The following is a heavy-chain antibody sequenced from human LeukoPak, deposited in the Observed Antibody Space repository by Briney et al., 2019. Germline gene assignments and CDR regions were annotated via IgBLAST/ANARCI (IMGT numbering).Heavy chain of an antibody. CDR2: MNPNSGST. D-gene: IGHD6-6*01. CDR1: GYTFTSYD. V-gene: IGHV1-8*03. J-gene: IGHJ4*02. CDR3: ARDEYGSSFDY. Sequence: ASVKVSCKASGYTFTSYDINWVRQATGQGLEWMGWMNPNSGSTGYAQKFQGRVTITRNTSISTAYMELSGLRSEDTAVYYCARDEYGSSFDYWGQGTLVTVSS.